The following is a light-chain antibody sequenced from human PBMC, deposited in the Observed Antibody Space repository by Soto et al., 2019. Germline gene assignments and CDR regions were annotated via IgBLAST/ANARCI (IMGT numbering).Light chain of an antibody. Sequence: QSALTQPASVSGSPGQSITISCTGINSDVGSYNLVSWYQQYPGKAPKLMIYEGNKRPSGGSNRFSGSRSGNTASLTISGLQAEDEADYYCCSYAGGSLYVFGTGTKLTVL. J-gene: IGLJ1*01. CDR1: NSDVGSYNL. V-gene: IGLV2-23*01. CDR2: EGN. CDR3: CSYAGGSLYV.